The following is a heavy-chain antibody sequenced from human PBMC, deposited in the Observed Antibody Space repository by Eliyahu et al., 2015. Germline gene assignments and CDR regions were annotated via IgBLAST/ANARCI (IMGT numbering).Heavy chain of an antibody. CDR3: ASRSSSHQNNYILDV. CDR2: SYPDGNS. D-gene: IGHD2-2*01. J-gene: IGHJ6*02. Sequence: QVQLQESGPRLVKPSGTLSLTCAVXGXPIXXSAWWRWVRQPPGKGLEWIGESYPDGNSNYNLALENRATISVDKSKNEFSLNLNSVTAADTAVYYCASRSSSHQNNYILDVWGQGTTVTVSS. V-gene: IGHV4-4*02. CDR1: GXPIXXSAW.